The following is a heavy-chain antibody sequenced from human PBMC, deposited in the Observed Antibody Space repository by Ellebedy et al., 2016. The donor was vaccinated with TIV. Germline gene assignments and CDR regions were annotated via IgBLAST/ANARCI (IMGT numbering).Heavy chain of an antibody. V-gene: IGHV3-23*01. Sequence: PGGSLRLSCAASGFTFSNYAMTRVRQAPGKGLEWVSGLGYSGTSTYYADSVKGRFTISRDNSKNTLFLQMNSLRVGDTAIYFCARLLVAGHDALDIWGQGTMVTVSS. D-gene: IGHD2-8*02. J-gene: IGHJ3*02. CDR3: ARLLVAGHDALDI. CDR1: GFTFSNYA. CDR2: LGYSGTST.